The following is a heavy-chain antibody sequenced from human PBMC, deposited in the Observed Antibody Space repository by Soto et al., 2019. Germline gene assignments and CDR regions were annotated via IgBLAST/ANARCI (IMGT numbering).Heavy chain of an antibody. J-gene: IGHJ3*02. Sequence: GESLKISCKGSGYSFTSYWIGWVRQMPGKGLEWMGIIYPGDSGTRYSPSFQGQVTISADKSISTAYLQWSSLKASDTAMYYCARSGILTGRPRDAFDIWGQGTMVTVSS. V-gene: IGHV5-51*01. CDR2: IYPGDSGT. CDR1: GYSFTSYW. D-gene: IGHD3-9*01. CDR3: ARSGILTGRPRDAFDI.